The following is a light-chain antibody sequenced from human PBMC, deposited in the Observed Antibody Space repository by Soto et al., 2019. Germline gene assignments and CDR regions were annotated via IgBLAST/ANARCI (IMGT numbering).Light chain of an antibody. Sequence: DIQMTQSPSSLSASIGDRLTITCRASQSISIYLNWYQQKPGKAPRLLIYAATSLQSGVPSRFSGGGSGADFTLTVSSLQPEDFATYYCQQSYGIPHTFGQGTKVEIK. V-gene: IGKV1-39*01. CDR1: QSISIY. J-gene: IGKJ1*01. CDR3: QQSYGIPHT. CDR2: AAT.